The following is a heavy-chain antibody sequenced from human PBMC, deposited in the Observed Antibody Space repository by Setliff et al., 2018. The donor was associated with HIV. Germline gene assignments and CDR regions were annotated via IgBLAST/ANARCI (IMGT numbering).Heavy chain of an antibody. CDR3: VRAADYDFWSGYSSGWFDP. CDR2: ISVYNGNT. D-gene: IGHD3-3*01. J-gene: IGHJ5*02. CDR1: GYTFTSYG. V-gene: IGHV1-18*01. Sequence: ASVKVSCKASGYTFTSYGISWVRQAPGQGLEWMGWISVYNGNTNYAQNLQGRVIMTTDSSTSTAYMELRSLRSEDTAVYYCVRAADYDFWSGYSSGWFDPWGQGTLVTVSS.